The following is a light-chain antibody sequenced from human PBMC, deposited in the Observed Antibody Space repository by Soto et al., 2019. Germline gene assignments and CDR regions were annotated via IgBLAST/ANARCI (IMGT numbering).Light chain of an antibody. Sequence: QSVLTQPASVSGSPGQSITISCTGTSSDVGSYHYVSCFQQHPGKAPKLIIFEVSDRPSGVSTRFSGSKSGDTASLTISGLQADDEADYYCSSYTSGRDVYVFGGGTKVTVL. CDR1: SSDVGSYHY. V-gene: IGLV2-14*01. CDR3: SSYTSGRDVYV. CDR2: EVS. J-gene: IGLJ1*01.